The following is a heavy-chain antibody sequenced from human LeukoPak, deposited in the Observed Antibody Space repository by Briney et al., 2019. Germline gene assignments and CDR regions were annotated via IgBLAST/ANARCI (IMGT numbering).Heavy chain of an antibody. J-gene: IGHJ4*02. CDR2: IYSGGST. CDR3: AAAGVPAAKLPVLRFLEWFSGAFDY. Sequence: GGSLRLSCEASGFTFSSYWMHWVRQAPGKGLEWVSVIYSGGSTHYADSVKGRFTISRDHSKNTLYLQMNSLRDEDTAVYYCAAAGVPAAKLPVLRFLEWFSGAFDYWGQGTLVTVSS. V-gene: IGHV3-53*01. CDR1: GFTFSSYW. D-gene: IGHD3-3*01.